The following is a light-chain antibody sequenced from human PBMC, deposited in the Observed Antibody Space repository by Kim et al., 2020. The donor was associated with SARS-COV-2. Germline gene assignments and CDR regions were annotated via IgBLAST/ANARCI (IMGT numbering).Light chain of an antibody. CDR1: SGSVSTTYY. Sequence: QTVVTQETSLSVSPGGTVTLTCGLSSGSVSTTYYASWYQRTPGQAPRTLIYTTNSRSSGVPDRFSGSILGNKAALTITGAQADDECIYYCMLYMGSGGWVFGGGTQLTVL. J-gene: IGLJ3*02. V-gene: IGLV8-61*01. CDR2: TTN. CDR3: MLYMGSGGWV.